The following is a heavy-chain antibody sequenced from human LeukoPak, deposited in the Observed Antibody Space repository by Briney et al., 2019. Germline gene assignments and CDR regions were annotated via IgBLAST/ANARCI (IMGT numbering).Heavy chain of an antibody. CDR2: INPSGGST. J-gene: IGHJ4*02. CDR3: ARPTYDFWSGYYYGY. Sequence: GASVKVSCKASGYTFTSYYMHWVRQAPGQGLEWMGIINPSGGSTSYAQKFQGRVTMTRDMSTSTVYMELSSLRSEDTAVYYCARPTYDFWSGYYYGYWGQGTLVTVSS. V-gene: IGHV1-46*01. D-gene: IGHD3-3*01. CDR1: GYTFTSYY.